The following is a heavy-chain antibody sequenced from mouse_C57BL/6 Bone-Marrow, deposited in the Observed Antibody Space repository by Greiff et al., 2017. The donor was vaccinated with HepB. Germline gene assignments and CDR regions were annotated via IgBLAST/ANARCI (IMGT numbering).Heavy chain of an antibody. CDR2: IYPGSGNT. V-gene: IGHV1-76*01. D-gene: IGHD4-1*01. Sequence: VQLQQSGAELVRPGASVKLSCKASGYTFTDYYINWVKQRPGQGLEWIARIYPGSGNTYYNEKFKGKATLTAENSSSTAYMQLSSLTSEDSAVYFCFNWEDYWGQGTTLTVSS. CDR3: FNWEDY. J-gene: IGHJ2*01. CDR1: GYTFTDYY.